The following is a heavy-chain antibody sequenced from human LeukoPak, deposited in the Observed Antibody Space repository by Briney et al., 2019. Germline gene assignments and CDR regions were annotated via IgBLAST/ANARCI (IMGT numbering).Heavy chain of an antibody. Sequence: PSETLSLTCTVSGGSISSSDSYWAWVRQPPGKGLEWIGSICFSRTTYYNPSLKSRVTMSIDTSKNHFSLKVASATAADTAVYYCGRHFPETGRDEQPLEYWGQGSLFTVSS. CDR1: GGSISSSDSY. J-gene: IGHJ4*02. V-gene: IGHV4-39*01. CDR2: ICFSRTT. D-gene: IGHD3-10*01. CDR3: GRHFPETGRDEQPLEY.